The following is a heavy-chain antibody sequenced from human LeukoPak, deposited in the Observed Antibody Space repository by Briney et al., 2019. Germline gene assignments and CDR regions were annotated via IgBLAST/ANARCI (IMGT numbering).Heavy chain of an antibody. CDR2: IYPKSGGT. Sequence: ASLKVSCKTSGYTFADFYLHWVRQAPGRGLEWMGWIYPKSGGTIYAQKFQGRVTMTRDTSISTTYMDLNRLRSDDTAVYYWARGGGSNFGVITDWGQGTQVTVSS. CDR3: ARGGGSNFGVITD. V-gene: IGHV1-2*02. CDR1: GYTFADFY. J-gene: IGHJ4*02. D-gene: IGHD3-3*01.